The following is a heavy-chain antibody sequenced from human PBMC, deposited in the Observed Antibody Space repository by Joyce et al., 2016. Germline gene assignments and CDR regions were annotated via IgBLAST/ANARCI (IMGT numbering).Heavy chain of an antibody. J-gene: IGHJ5*02. CDR2: IYPYDSDT. V-gene: IGHV5-51*01. Sequence: EVQLVQSGAEVKKPGESLKISCKGSGDTFTSYWIGWVRQMPGKGLEWMGIIYPYDSDTRYSPSFQGHVTISTDTSLNTAYLQWNNLRASDTAMYYCAKSGTDNWFDHWGQGTLVTVSS. D-gene: IGHD3-10*01. CDR3: AKSGTDNWFDH. CDR1: GDTFTSYW.